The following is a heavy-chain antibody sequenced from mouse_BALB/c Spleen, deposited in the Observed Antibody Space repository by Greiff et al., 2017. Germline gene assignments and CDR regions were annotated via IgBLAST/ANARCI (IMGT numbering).Heavy chain of an antibody. CDR1: GYTFTSYT. J-gene: IGHJ2*01. CDR2: INPSSGYT. Sequence: LVESAAELARPGASVKMSCKASGYTFTSYTMHWVKQRPGQGLEWIGYINPSSGYTEYNQKFKDKTTLTADKSSSTAYMQLSSLTSEDSAVYYCARLITTAYWGQGTTLTVSS. D-gene: IGHD1-2*01. V-gene: IGHV1-4*02. CDR3: ARLITTAY.